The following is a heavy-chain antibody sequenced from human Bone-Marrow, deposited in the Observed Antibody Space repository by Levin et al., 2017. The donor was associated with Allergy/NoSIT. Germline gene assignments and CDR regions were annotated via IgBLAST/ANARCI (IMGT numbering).Heavy chain of an antibody. CDR3: ARVIGAAGV. CDR1: GYTFTTYH. J-gene: IGHJ4*02. V-gene: IGHV1-8*01. Sequence: AASVKVSCKASGYTFTTYHINWVRQATGQGLEWMGWMNPNSGNTGYAEKFQGRVTMTRDTSINTAYMELSSLRSEDTAVYYCARVIGAAGVWGQGTLVTVSS. CDR2: MNPNSGNT. D-gene: IGHD6-13*01.